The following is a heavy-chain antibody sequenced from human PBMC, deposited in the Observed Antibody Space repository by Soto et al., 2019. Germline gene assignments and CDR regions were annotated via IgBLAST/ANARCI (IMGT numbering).Heavy chain of an antibody. J-gene: IGHJ4*02. CDR3: ARAGDDYLWGTYRPVY. CDR1: GGSFRGYY. V-gene: IGHV4-34*01. Sequence: NPSETLSLTCDVYGGSFRGYYWTWIRQPPGKGLEWIGEINDSERTNYNPSLKSRVTMSVDTSKNQFSLRLRSVTAADTAVYYCARAGDDYLWGTYRPVYWGQGTLVTVYS. D-gene: IGHD3-16*02. CDR2: INDSERT.